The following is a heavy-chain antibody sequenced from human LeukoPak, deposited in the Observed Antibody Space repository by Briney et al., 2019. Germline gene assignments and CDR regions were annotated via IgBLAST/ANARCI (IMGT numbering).Heavy chain of an antibody. CDR2: IYTSGST. D-gene: IGHD4-17*01. CDR3: ARIVPSSDGDLDAFDI. CDR1: GGSFSGYY. Sequence: MASETLSLTCAVYGGSFSGYYWSWIRQPAGKGLEWIGRIYTSGSTNYNPSLKSRVTMSVDTSKNQFSLKLSSVTAADTAVYYCARIVPSSDGDLDAFDIWGQGTMVTVSS. J-gene: IGHJ3*02. V-gene: IGHV4-59*10.